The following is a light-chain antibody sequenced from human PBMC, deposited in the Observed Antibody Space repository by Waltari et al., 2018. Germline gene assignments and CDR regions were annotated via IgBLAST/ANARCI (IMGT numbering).Light chain of an antibody. Sequence: EIVMTQSPATLSVSPGERATPPCRASQSVSSTLAWYQQRPGQAPRLLIYGASTRATGVPARFSGSGSGTEFTLTISSLQSEDFAIYYCQQYYNWLWTFGQGTKVEIK. CDR2: GAS. CDR1: QSVSST. V-gene: IGKV3-15*01. J-gene: IGKJ1*01. CDR3: QQYYNWLWT.